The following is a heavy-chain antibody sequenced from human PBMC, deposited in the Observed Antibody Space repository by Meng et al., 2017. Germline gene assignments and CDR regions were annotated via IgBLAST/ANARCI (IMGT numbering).Heavy chain of an antibody. CDR2: ISAYNGNT. Sequence: QVQLGQDGVEVKKPGASVKVSCKASGYTFTSYGISWVRQAPGQGLEWMGWISAYNGNTNYAQKLQGRVTMTTDTSTSTAYMELRSLRSDDTAVYYCARGGSRYYGDYNWYFDLWGRGTLVTVSS. J-gene: IGHJ2*01. CDR3: ARGGSRYYGDYNWYFDL. D-gene: IGHD4-17*01. CDR1: GYTFTSYG. V-gene: IGHV1-18*01.